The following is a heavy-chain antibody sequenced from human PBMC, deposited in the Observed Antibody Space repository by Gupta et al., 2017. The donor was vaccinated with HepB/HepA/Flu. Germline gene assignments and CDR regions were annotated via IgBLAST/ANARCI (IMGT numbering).Heavy chain of an antibody. CDR3: AKAPIEIPLYYYYYMDV. CDR1: GFTFSSYA. J-gene: IGHJ6*03. V-gene: IGHV3-23*01. CDR2: ISGSGGST. Sequence: EVQLLESGGGLVQPGGSLRLSCAASGFTFSSYAMSWVRQAPGKGLEWVSAISGSGGSTYYADSVKGRFTISRDNSKNTLYLQMNSLRAEDTAVYYCAKAPIEIPLYYYYYMDVWGKGTTVTVSS.